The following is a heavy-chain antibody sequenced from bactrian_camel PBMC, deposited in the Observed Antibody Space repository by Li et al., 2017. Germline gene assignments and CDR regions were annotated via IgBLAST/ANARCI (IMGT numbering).Heavy chain of an antibody. CDR2: IYTQNGRT. J-gene: IGHJ4*01. CDR1: SSTSNTYY. CDR3: ARDSVGAGSDNY. V-gene: IGHV3S28*01. Sequence: QMQLVESGGGSVQAGGSLRLSCASSSSTSNTYYMAWFRQPPGKEREGVASIYTQNGRTAYADSVKGRFIISQDNAANTLYLHMNSLKPEDTAVYYCARDSVGAGSDNYWGQGTQVTVS. D-gene: IGHD6*01.